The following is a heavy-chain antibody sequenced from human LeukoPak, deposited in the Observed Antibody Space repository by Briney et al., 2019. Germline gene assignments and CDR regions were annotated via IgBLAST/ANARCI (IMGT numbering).Heavy chain of an antibody. V-gene: IGHV3-15*01. J-gene: IGHJ4*02. Sequence: PGGSLRLSCAASGFTFSSYVMSWVRQTPEKGLEWVARIKRQTEGWAKDYAAPVKGRFTISRDDSKSTVYLQMNSLEIEDTAVYYCSRNADHDWWGQGTLVTVSS. CDR3: SRNADHDW. CDR2: IKRQTEGWAK. CDR1: GFTFSSYV. D-gene: IGHD1-14*01.